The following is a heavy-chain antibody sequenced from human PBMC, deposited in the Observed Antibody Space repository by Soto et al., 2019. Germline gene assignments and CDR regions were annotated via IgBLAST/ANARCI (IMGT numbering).Heavy chain of an antibody. CDR1: GYTFTSYG. V-gene: IGHV1-18*01. CDR3: ARDYYGSGRLNAHNWFDP. J-gene: IGHJ5*02. D-gene: IGHD3-10*01. Sequence: ASVKVSCKASGYTFTSYGISWVRQAPGQGLEWMGWISAYNGNTNYAQKLKGRVTMTTDTSTSTAYMELRSLRSDDTAVFYCARDYYGSGRLNAHNWFDPWGQGTLVTVSS. CDR2: ISAYNGNT.